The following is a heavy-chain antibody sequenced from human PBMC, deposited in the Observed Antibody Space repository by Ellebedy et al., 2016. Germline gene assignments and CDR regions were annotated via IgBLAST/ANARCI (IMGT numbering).Heavy chain of an antibody. CDR3: ARVTRITMVRGNYFDY. CDR2: IYYSGST. D-gene: IGHD3-10*01. CDR1: GGSFSGYY. Sequence: SETLSLTXAVYGGSFSGYYWSWIRQPPGKGLEWIGSIYYSGSTYYNPSLKSRVTISVDTSKNQFSLKLSSVTAADTAVYYCARVTRITMVRGNYFDYWGQGTLVTVSS. V-gene: IGHV4-34*01. J-gene: IGHJ4*02.